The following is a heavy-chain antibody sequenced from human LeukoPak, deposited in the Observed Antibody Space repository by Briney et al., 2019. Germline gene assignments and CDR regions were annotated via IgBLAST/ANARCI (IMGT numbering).Heavy chain of an antibody. CDR3: ARGLSAVVY. D-gene: IGHD3-16*02. Sequence: PSETLSLTCAVYGGSFSGCYWSWIRQPPGKGLEWIGEINHSGSTNYNPSLKSRVTISVDTSKKQFSLKLSSVTAADTAVYYCARGLSAVVYWGQGTLVTVSS. J-gene: IGHJ4*02. V-gene: IGHV4-34*01. CDR1: GGSFSGCY. CDR2: INHSGST.